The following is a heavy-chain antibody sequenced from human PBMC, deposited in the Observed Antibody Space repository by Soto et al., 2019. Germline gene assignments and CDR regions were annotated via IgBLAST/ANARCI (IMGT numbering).Heavy chain of an antibody. D-gene: IGHD3-3*01. V-gene: IGHV4-4*02. Sequence: SETLSLTXAVSGGSISSSNWWSWVRQPPGKGLEWIGEIYHSGSTNYNPPLKSRVTISVDKSKNQFSLKLSSVTAADTAVYYCASRGYDFWSGSYYFDYWGQGTLVTVPS. J-gene: IGHJ4*02. CDR1: GGSISSSNW. CDR2: IYHSGST. CDR3: ASRGYDFWSGSYYFDY.